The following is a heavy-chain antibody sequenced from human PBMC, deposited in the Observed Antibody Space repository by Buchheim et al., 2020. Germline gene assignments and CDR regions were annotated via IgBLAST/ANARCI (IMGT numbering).Heavy chain of an antibody. V-gene: IGHV3-7*01. D-gene: IGHD3-3*01. CDR1: GFTFSSYW. CDR2: IKQDGSEK. J-gene: IGHJ5*02. CDR3: ARGPPYYDPRHWFDP. Sequence: EVQLVESGGGLVQPGGSLRLSCAASGFTFSSYWMHWVRQAPGKGLEWVANIKQDGSEKYYVDSVKGRFTISRDNAKNSLYLQMNSLRAEDTAVYYCARGPPYYDPRHWFDPWGQGTL.